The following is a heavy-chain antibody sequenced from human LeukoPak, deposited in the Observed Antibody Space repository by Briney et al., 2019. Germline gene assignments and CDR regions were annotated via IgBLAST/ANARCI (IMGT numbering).Heavy chain of an antibody. J-gene: IGHJ4*02. Sequence: GGSLRLSCAASGFTFSSYAMHWVRQAPGKGLEWVAVISYDGSNKYYADSAKGRFTISRDNSKNTLYLQMNSLRAEDTAVYYCARDMGPRQVLRYFDWSNVFDYWGQGTLVTVSS. V-gene: IGHV3-30*04. D-gene: IGHD3-9*01. CDR3: ARDMGPRQVLRYFDWSNVFDY. CDR2: ISYDGSNK. CDR1: GFTFSSYA.